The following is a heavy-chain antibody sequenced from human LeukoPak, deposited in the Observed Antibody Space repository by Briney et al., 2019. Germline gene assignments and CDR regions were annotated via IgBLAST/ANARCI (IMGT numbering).Heavy chain of an antibody. J-gene: IGHJ3*02. CDR3: ARDRDKHYYDSSGYYSRGGAFDI. CDR1: GFTFSSYS. Sequence: PGGSLRLSCAASGFTFSSYSMNWVRQAPGKGLEWVAVISYDGSNKYYADSVKGRFTISRDNSKNTLYLQMNSLRAEDTAVYYCARDRDKHYYDSSGYYSRGGAFDIWGQGTMVTVSS. V-gene: IGHV3-30*03. CDR2: ISYDGSNK. D-gene: IGHD3-22*01.